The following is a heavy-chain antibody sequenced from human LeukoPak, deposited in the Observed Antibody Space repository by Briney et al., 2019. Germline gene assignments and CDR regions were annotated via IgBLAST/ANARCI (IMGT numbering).Heavy chain of an antibody. J-gene: IGHJ3*02. CDR2: INPNSGGT. CDR3: ARTGADSTAGAFDI. D-gene: IGHD2-2*01. CDR1: GYTFTGYY. Sequence: ASVKVSCKASGYTFTGYYMHWVRQAPGQGLEWMGWINPNSGGTNYAQKFQGRVTMTRDTSISTAYMELSSLRSEDTAVYYCARTGADSTAGAFDIWGQGTMVTVSS. V-gene: IGHV1-2*02.